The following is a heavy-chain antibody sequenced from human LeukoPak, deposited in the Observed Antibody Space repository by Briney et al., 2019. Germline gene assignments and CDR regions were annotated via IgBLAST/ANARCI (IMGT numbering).Heavy chain of an antibody. D-gene: IGHD3-16*01. Sequence: SETLSLTCTVSGGSISSYYWSWIRQPPGKGLEWIGYIYYSGSTNYNPSLKSRVTISVDTSKNQFSLKLSSLAAADTAVYYCARVLFLGAGQFDYWGQGTLVTVSS. J-gene: IGHJ4*02. CDR1: GGSISSYY. CDR2: IYYSGST. V-gene: IGHV4-59*08. CDR3: ARVLFLGAGQFDY.